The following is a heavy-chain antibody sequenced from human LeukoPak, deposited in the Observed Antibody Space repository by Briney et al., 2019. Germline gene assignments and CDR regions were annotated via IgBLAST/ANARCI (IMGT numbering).Heavy chain of an antibody. V-gene: IGHV3-7*01. J-gene: IGHJ4*02. CDR2: IKDDGSET. Sequence: GGSLRLSCAASGFTFSTYWMSWVRQAPGKGLQWVANIKDDGSETYYVDSVKGRFTISRDNAKNSLYLQMNSLRAEDTAVYYCAKDAAVGSSGYYYVPPLYYFHYWGQGTLVTVPS. D-gene: IGHD3-22*01. CDR3: AKDAAVGSSGYYYVPPLYYFHY. CDR1: GFTFSTYW.